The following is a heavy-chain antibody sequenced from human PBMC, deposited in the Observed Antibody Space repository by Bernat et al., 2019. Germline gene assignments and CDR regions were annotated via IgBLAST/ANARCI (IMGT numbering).Heavy chain of an antibody. Sequence: EVQLVESGGDLVKPGGSLRLSCAASGFTFSSYSMNWVRQAPGKGLEWVSSISSSSSYIYYADSVKGRFTISRDNAKNSLYLQMNSLRAEDTAVYYCARDSGRGYYYYGMDVWGQGTTVTVSS. CDR2: ISSSSSYI. J-gene: IGHJ6*02. V-gene: IGHV3-21*01. CDR3: ARDSGRGYYYYGMDV. D-gene: IGHD2-15*01. CDR1: GFTFSSYS.